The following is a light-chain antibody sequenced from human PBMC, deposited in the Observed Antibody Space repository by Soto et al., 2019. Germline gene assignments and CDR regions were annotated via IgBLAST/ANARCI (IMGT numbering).Light chain of an antibody. CDR3: QHYGGMWT. CDR2: TAS. Sequence: AIQMTQSPSSLSASVGDRVTITCRASQDIRSELGWYQQKPGKAPNILIYTASTLQSGVSSRFSGSGSGTEFILTISSLQPDDFASYCCQHYGGMWTFGKGTKVDIK. J-gene: IGKJ1*01. CDR1: QDIRSE. V-gene: IGKV1-6*01.